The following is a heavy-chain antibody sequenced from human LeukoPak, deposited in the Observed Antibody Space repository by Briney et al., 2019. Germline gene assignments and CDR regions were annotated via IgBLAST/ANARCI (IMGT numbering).Heavy chain of an antibody. J-gene: IGHJ6*02. V-gene: IGHV3-30*04. CDR3: ARSSADSSGYYLSYYYYGMDV. CDR1: GFTFSSYA. CDR2: MSYDGSNK. D-gene: IGHD3-22*01. Sequence: GGSLRLSCAASGFTFSSYAMHWVRQAPGKGLEWVAVMSYDGSNKYYADSVKGRFTISRDNSKNTLYLQMNGLRAEDTAVYYCARSSADSSGYYLSYYYYGMDVWGQGTTVTVSS.